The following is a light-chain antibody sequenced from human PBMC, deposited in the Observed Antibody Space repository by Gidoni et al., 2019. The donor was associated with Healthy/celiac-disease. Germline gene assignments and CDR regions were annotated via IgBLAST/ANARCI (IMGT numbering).Light chain of an antibody. CDR3: QQNKIYPRT. Sequence: IQMTHSPSSLSASGGDRVTITCRASQDIGNGLGWYQQKPGKAPKRLIYSATSLQGGVPSRFSGSGSGTEFTLTISSLQPADFATYYCQQNKIYPRTFGQGTKVEIK. CDR1: QDIGNG. V-gene: IGKV1-17*01. CDR2: SAT. J-gene: IGKJ2*02.